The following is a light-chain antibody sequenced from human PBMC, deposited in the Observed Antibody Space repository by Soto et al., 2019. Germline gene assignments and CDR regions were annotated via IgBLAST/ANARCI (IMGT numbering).Light chain of an antibody. Sequence: EIVMTQSPATLSVSPGERATLSCRASQSVSSNLAWYQQKPGQAPRLLIYGASTRATGIPARFSGSGSGTEFTLNISSLQSEDFAVYYCQQYNNWPLFGQGTNLEIK. CDR1: QSVSSN. V-gene: IGKV3-15*01. CDR3: QQYNNWPL. J-gene: IGKJ2*01. CDR2: GAS.